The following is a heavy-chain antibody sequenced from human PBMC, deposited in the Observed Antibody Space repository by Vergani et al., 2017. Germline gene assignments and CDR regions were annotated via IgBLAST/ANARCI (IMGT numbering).Heavy chain of an antibody. D-gene: IGHD1-7*01. Sequence: QVQLQESGPGLVKPSETLSLTCAVSGYSISSGYYWGWVRQPPGKGLEWSGSIYKSGGTYYNPALKSRVTISVDTSKNQFSLKMSSVTAADTAVYYCAELRYFDYWGQGTLVTVSS. CDR1: GYSISSGYY. V-gene: IGHV4-38-2*01. J-gene: IGHJ4*02. CDR3: AELRYFDY. CDR2: IYKSGGT.